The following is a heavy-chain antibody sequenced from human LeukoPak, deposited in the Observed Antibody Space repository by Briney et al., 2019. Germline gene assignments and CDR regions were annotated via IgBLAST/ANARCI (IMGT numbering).Heavy chain of an antibody. CDR3: ARSKDDYDFLFDY. V-gene: IGHV3-33*01. J-gene: IGHJ4*02. CDR1: GFTFGSYG. CDR2: IWYDGSNK. Sequence: GRSLRLSCAASGFTFGSYGMHWVRQAPGKGLEWVADIWYDGSNKYYADSVKGRFTISRDNSKNTLYLQMNSLRAEDTAVYYCARSKDDYDFLFDYCGQGPVVIVSS. D-gene: IGHD4-17*01.